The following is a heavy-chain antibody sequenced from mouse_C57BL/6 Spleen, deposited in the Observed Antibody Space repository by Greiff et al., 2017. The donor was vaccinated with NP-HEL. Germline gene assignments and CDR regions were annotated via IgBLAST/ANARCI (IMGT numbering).Heavy chain of an antibody. D-gene: IGHD2-4*01. Sequence: EVMLVESGGGLVKPGGSLKLSCAASGFTFSDYGMHWVRQAPEKGLEWVAYISSGSSTIYYADTVKGRLTISRDNAKNTLFLQMTSLRSEDTAMYYCATYDYDVDYWGQGTTLTVSS. CDR2: ISSGSSTI. J-gene: IGHJ2*01. CDR1: GFTFSDYG. V-gene: IGHV5-17*01. CDR3: ATYDYDVDY.